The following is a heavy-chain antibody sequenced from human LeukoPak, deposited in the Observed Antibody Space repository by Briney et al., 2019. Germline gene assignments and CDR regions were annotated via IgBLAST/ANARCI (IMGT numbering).Heavy chain of an antibody. Sequence: SETLSLTCTVSGGSISNYYWSWIRQPPGKGLEWIGYIYYSGSTNYNPSLKSRVTISVDTSKNQFSLKLSSVTAADTAVYYCARRAVGAAFDYWGQGTLVTVSS. CDR2: IYYSGST. CDR3: ARRAVGAAFDY. J-gene: IGHJ4*02. V-gene: IGHV4-59*12. D-gene: IGHD1-26*01. CDR1: GGSISNYY.